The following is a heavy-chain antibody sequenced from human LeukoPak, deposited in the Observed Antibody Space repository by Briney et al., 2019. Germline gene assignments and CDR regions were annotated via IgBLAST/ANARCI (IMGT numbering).Heavy chain of an antibody. CDR1: GFMFSSNW. D-gene: IGHD5-12*01. V-gene: IGHV3-7*01. CDR3: ARDLGNSGYGCDY. Sequence: QSGGSLRLSCAASGFMFSSNWMSWVRLAPGKGLEWVANIKEDGTETYYVDSVKGRFTISRDDDKNSLYLHMNSLRAEDTAVYYCARDLGNSGYGCDYWGQGTLVTVSS. J-gene: IGHJ4*02. CDR2: IKEDGTET.